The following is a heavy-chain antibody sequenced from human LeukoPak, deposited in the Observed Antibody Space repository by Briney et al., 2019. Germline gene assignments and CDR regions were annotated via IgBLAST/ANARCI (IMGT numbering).Heavy chain of an antibody. CDR2: IYWDDDK. D-gene: IGHD3-22*01. CDR3: AYASYDGSGYPFDY. Sequence: SGPTLVKPTQTLTLTCTFSGFSLSTSGVGVGWIRQPPGKALEWLAVIYWDDDKRYSPSLKSRLTITKDTSKNQVVLTMTNMDPVDTATYYCAYASYDGSGYPFDYWGQGTLVTLSS. CDR1: GFSLSTSGVG. J-gene: IGHJ4*02. V-gene: IGHV2-5*02.